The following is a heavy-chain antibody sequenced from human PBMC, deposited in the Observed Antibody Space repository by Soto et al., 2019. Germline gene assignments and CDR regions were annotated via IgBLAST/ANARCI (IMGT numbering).Heavy chain of an antibody. V-gene: IGHV4-30-4*01. D-gene: IGHD6-13*01. CDR3: ARATAAAGTISNWFDP. CDR2: IYYSGST. J-gene: IGHJ5*02. CDR1: GGSISSGDYY. Sequence: QVQLQESGPGLVKPSQTLSLTCTVSGGSISSGDYYWSWIRQPPGKGLEWIGYIYYSGSTYYNPSLQSRVTISVDTSKNQFSLKLSSVTAADTAVYYCARATAAAGTISNWFDPWGQGTLVTVSS.